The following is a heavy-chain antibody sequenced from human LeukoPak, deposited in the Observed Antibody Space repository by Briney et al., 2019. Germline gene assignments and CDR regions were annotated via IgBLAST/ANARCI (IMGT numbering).Heavy chain of an antibody. D-gene: IGHD3-10*01. Sequence: GGSLRLSCAASGFTFSSYAMHWVRQAPGKGLEWVAVISYDGSNKYYADSVKGRFTISRDNSKNTLYLQMNSLRAEDTAVYYCASNMVRGVKNWFDPWGQGTLVTVSS. CDR2: ISYDGSNK. V-gene: IGHV3-30*04. J-gene: IGHJ5*02. CDR3: ASNMVRGVKNWFDP. CDR1: GFTFSSYA.